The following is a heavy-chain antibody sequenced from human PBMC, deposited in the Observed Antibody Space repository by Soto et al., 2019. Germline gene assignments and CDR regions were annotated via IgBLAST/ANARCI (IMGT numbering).Heavy chain of an antibody. D-gene: IGHD6-19*01. CDR2: IYYSGST. CDR3: AGMAYTSGLRFDP. CDR1: GGSISSGGYY. V-gene: IGHV4-31*03. J-gene: IGHJ5*02. Sequence: SETLSLTCTVSGGSISSGGYYWSWIRQHPGKGLEWIGYIYYSGSTYYNPSLKSRVSISLDTSRNQCSLKVRSVTAADTAVYYCAGMAYTSGLRFDPWGQGTLVTVSS.